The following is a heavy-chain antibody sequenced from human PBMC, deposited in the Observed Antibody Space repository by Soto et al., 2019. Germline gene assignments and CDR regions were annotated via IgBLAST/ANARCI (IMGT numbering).Heavy chain of an antibody. CDR3: ARHGGLAPICDYYYGMDV. Sequence: QVQLVQSGAEVKKPGASVKVSCKASGYTFTSYGISWVRQAPGQGLEWMGWISAYNGNTNYAQKLQGRVTMTTDTSPSTHYMEQRSLRSDDTAVYYCARHGGLAPICDYYYGMDVWGQGPPVTVSS. CDR1: GYTFTSYG. CDR2: ISAYNGNT. V-gene: IGHV1-18*01. J-gene: IGHJ6*02. D-gene: IGHD6-19*01.